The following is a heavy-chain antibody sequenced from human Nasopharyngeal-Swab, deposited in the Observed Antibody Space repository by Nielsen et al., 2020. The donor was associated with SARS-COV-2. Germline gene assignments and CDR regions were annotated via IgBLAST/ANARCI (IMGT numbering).Heavy chain of an antibody. V-gene: IGHV3-23*01. J-gene: IGHJ4*02. Sequence: GGSLRLSCVASGYSFRTYGMSWVRQAPGKGLEWVAAIVGSGTISGSGGNTYYADSVKGRFTIPRDNSKNTLSLQMNSLRAEDTAVYYCAKDLRGPYFFWGQGTLVTVSS. CDR3: AKDLRGPYFF. CDR1: GYSFRTYG. CDR2: IVGSGTISGSGGNT. D-gene: IGHD2/OR15-2a*01.